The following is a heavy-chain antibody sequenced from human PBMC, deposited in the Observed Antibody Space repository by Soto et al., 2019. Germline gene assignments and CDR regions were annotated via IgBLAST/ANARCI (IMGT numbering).Heavy chain of an antibody. V-gene: IGHV3-66*01. CDR1: GFTVSTDW. Sequence: VQLVESGGGLVQPGGSLRLSCAASGFTVSTDWMYWVRQAPGKGLEWVSVIRGGGNTFYADSVEGRFTISRDNSKNTVYLQMNSLRAEDTAVYYCVRENYYYGMDVWGQGTMVSVSS. CDR3: VRENYYYGMDV. CDR2: IRGGGNT. J-gene: IGHJ6*02.